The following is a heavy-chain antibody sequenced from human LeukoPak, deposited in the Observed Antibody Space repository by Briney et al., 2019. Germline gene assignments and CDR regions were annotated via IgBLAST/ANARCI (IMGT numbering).Heavy chain of an antibody. CDR2: ISGSGAGT. J-gene: IGHJ4*02. D-gene: IGHD1-7*01. CDR3: AKEGYQAGTTSKGYFDY. V-gene: IGHV3-23*01. CDR1: GFTFSSHA. Sequence: GGSLRLSCAASGFTFSSHAMSWVRQVPGKGLEWVSGISGSGAGTYYADSVKGRFTISRDNSKNTLSLQMNSLRAEDTAAYYCAKEGYQAGTTSKGYFDYWGQGTLVTVYS.